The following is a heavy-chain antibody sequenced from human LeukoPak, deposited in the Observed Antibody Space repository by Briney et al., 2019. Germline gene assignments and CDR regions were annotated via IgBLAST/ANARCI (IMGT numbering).Heavy chain of an antibody. CDR1: GFTFSSYG. D-gene: IGHD3-10*02. J-gene: IGHJ6*04. CDR2: ISSSGSTI. V-gene: IGHV3-48*04. Sequence: GGTLRLSCAASGFTFSSYGMSCVRQGPGKGLEWVSYISSSGSTIYYADSVKGRFTISRDNAKNSLYLQMNSLRAEDTAVYYCAELGITMIGGVWGKGTTVTISS. CDR3: AELGITMIGGV.